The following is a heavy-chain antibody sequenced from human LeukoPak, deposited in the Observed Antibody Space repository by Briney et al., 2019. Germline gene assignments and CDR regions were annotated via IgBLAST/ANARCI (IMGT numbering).Heavy chain of an antibody. J-gene: IGHJ6*02. CDR3: ARDRSGILGYYYNGMDV. Sequence: ASVKVSCKASGYTFTGHHVHWVRQAPGQGLEWVGRINPNSGVTNYAQKFQGRVTMTRHTSITTAHMELSRLRSDDTAVYYCARDRSGILGYYYNGMDVWGQGTTVTVSS. V-gene: IGHV1-2*06. CDR2: INPNSGVT. CDR1: GYTFTGHH. D-gene: IGHD3-10*01.